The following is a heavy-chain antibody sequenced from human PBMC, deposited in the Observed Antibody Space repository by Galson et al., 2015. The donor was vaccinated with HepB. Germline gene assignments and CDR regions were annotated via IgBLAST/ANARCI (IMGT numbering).Heavy chain of an antibody. CDR2: IGTAGDP. V-gene: IGHV3-13*05. CDR3: ASLIVVVSGDEGVDV. J-gene: IGHJ6*02. Sequence: SLRLSCAASGFTFSSYDMHWVRQATGKGLEWVSAIGTAGDPYYPGSVKGRFTISRDNAKNSLYLQMNSLRAEDTAVYYCASLIVVVSGDEGVDVWGQGTTVTVSS. D-gene: IGHD2-15*01. CDR1: GFTFSSYD.